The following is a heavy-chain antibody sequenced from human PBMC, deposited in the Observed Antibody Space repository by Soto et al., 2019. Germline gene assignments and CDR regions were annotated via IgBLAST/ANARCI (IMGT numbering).Heavy chain of an antibody. CDR1: GYTFTSYA. V-gene: IGHV1-3*01. Sequence: QVQLVQSGAEVKKPGASVKVSCKASGYTFTSYAMHWVRQAPGQRLEWMGWINAGNGNTKYSQKFQGRVTITRDTSRRKAYMELSSLRSEGRAVSYCAGAGGGYKCSSTSCSVAGNFDYWGQGTLVTVSS. CDR3: AGAGGGYKCSSTSCSVAGNFDY. CDR2: INAGNGNT. J-gene: IGHJ4*02. D-gene: IGHD2-2*01.